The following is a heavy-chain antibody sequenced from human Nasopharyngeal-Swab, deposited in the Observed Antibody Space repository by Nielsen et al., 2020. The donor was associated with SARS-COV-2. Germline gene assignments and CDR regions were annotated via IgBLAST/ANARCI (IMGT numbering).Heavy chain of an antibody. CDR3: ARQIGYCSGGSCYDYMDV. J-gene: IGHJ6*03. V-gene: IGHV4-30-2*01. D-gene: IGHD2-15*01. CDR1: GGSISSGGYS. Sequence: SETLSLTCAVSGGSISSGGYSWSWIRQPPGKGLEWIGYIYHSGSTYYNPSLKGRVTISVDRSKNQFSLKLSSVTAADTAVYYCARQIGYCSGGSCYDYMDVWGKGTTVTVSS. CDR2: IYHSGST.